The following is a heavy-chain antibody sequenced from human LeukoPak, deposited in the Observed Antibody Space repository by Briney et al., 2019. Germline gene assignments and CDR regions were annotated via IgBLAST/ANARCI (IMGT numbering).Heavy chain of an antibody. V-gene: IGHV4-61*02. Sequence: PSETLSLTCIVSGGSINNGSHYWSWVRQPAGKGLEWIGRIHTSGSTHCNPSLKNRTTISVDTSKNQFSLKLSSVTAADTAVYYCARGRVATDTGLDYWGQGTLVTVSS. J-gene: IGHJ4*02. D-gene: IGHD5-12*01. CDR2: IHTSGST. CDR1: GGSINNGSHY. CDR3: ARGRVATDTGLDY.